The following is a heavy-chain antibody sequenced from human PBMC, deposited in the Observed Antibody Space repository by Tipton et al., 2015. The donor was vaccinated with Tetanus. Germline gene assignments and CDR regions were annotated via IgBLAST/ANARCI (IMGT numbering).Heavy chain of an antibody. CDR3: ARHRPNMARGVISWFDS. J-gene: IGHJ5*01. CDR1: GGSLRRSSYY. V-gene: IGHV4-39*01. D-gene: IGHD3-10*01. CDR2: IHYDGTT. Sequence: GLVKPSETLSLTCSVSGGSLRRSSYYWCWIRQRPGRSLEWIGSIHYDGTTHYNPSLNGRLTLSVDTSDKQFFLSLNSVTAADTAVYFCARHRPNMARGVISWFDSWGHGTSVTVSS.